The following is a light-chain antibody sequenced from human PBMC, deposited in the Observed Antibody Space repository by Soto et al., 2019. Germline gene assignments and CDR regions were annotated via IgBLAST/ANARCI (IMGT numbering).Light chain of an antibody. V-gene: IGKV3-15*01. CDR2: GAS. Sequence: EIVMTQSPATLSVSPGERATLSCRASRSVSNNLAWHQQKPGQAPRLLIYGASTRATGIPARFSGSWSGTEFTPTISSLQSEDSAVYYCQQYNNWPLTFGQGTRLEIK. CDR3: QQYNNWPLT. CDR1: RSVSNN. J-gene: IGKJ5*01.